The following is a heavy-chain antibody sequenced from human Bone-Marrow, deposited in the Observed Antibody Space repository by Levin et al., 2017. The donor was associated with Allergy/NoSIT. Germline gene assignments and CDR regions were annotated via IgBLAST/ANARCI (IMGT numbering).Heavy chain of an antibody. CDR1: GFTFTSYS. D-gene: IGHD3/OR15-3a*01. V-gene: IGHV3-48*04. CDR2: ISSSGSSR. Sequence: GGSLRLSCAASGFTFTSYSMIWVRQAPGKGLEWVSYISSSGSSREYADSVKGRVTISRDDAKNSLYLQMNSLRAEDTAVYYCVRVTLKSVRTHYYNGLDVWGQGTTVTVSS. J-gene: IGHJ6*02. CDR3: VRVTLKSVRTHYYNGLDV.